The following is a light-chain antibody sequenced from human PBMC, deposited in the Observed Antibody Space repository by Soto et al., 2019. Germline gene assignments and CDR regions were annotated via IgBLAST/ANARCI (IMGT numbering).Light chain of an antibody. V-gene: IGKV1-33*01. CDR3: QQYEYLPIT. CDR1: QDISNY. J-gene: IGKJ4*01. Sequence: DIQMTQSPSSLSASVGDRVTITCQASQDISNYLNWYQLKPGKAPKLLIFYASSVQAGGPSRFSGSGSGTDFSFRITSLQPEDIATYYCQQYEYLPITFGGGTKVQIK. CDR2: YAS.